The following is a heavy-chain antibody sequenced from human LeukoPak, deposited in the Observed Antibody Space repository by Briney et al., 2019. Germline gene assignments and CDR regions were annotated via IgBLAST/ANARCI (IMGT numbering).Heavy chain of an antibody. CDR2: IKSNIDGGTT. Sequence: AGGSLRLSCAASGFTFSNAWMNWVRQAPGKGLEWVGHIKSNIDGGTTDYAAPVKGRFTISRDDSKNTLYLQMNSLKTEDTAVYYCTTVQITTVYWGQGTLVTVSS. V-gene: IGHV3-15*01. J-gene: IGHJ4*02. CDR1: GFTFSNAW. D-gene: IGHD1-1*01. CDR3: TTVQITTVY.